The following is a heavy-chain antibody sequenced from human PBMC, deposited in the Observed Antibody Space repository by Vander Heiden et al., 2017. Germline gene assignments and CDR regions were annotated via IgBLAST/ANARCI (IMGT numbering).Heavy chain of an antibody. CDR3: ARVNEYGDYYFDY. Sequence: QVHLQESGPGLVQPSETLSLTCTVPGGSINYAYWNWIRQSPGKGLEWIGYIYSSGTTDYNPSLKSRITISLDTPKNQFSLRLTSVTAADTAVYYCARVNEYGDYYFDYWGPGTLVTVSS. CDR1: GGSINYAY. J-gene: IGHJ4*02. CDR2: IYSSGTT. D-gene: IGHD4-17*01. V-gene: IGHV4-59*01.